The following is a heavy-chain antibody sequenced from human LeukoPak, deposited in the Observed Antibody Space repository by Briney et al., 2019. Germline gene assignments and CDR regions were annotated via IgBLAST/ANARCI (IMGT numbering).Heavy chain of an antibody. CDR2: IKQDGSEK. D-gene: IGHD3-10*01. Sequence: GGSLRLSCAASEFTFSNYWMSWVRQAPGKGLDWVANIKQDGSEKQYVESVKDRFTISRDNAKNSLYLQMNSLRAEDTAVYYCARRGLRSQSGKPYYGSDVWGQGTTVTVSS. CDR1: EFTFSNYW. CDR3: ARRGLRSQSGKPYYGSDV. J-gene: IGHJ6*02. V-gene: IGHV3-7*01.